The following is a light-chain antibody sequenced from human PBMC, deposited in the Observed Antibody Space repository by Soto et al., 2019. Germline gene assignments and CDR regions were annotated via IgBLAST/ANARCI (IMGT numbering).Light chain of an antibody. CDR1: QSVSGTC. Sequence: IVLTQSPGTLSLSPGERATLSCRASQSVSGTCLAWYRQKPGQAPRLLIYGASSRATGIPDRFSGGGSGKDFTLNISRLEPEDFAVYFCQHYGSSPRTFGQGTKVEI. V-gene: IGKV3-20*01. CDR3: QHYGSSPRT. CDR2: GAS. J-gene: IGKJ2*01.